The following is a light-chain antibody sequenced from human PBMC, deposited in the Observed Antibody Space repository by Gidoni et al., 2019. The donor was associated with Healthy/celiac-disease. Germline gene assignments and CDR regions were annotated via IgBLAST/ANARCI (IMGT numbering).Light chain of an antibody. J-gene: IGKJ1*01. CDR1: QSVLYSSNNKNY. CDR3: QQYYSTSWT. V-gene: IGKV4-1*01. CDR2: GAS. Sequence: DIVMTQSPDSLAVSLGERATINCKSSQSVLYSSNNKNYLAWYQQKPGQPPKLLIYGASTRASGVPERFSGSGSGTDFTLTISILQAEDGAVYYCQQYYSTSWTFGQXTKVEIK.